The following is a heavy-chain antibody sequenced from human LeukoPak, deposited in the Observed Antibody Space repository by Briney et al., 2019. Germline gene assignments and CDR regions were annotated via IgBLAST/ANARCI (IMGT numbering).Heavy chain of an antibody. V-gene: IGHV4-59*01. CDR3: ARHYEIKNRYYFDY. Sequence: SETLSLTCTVSGGSISSYYWSWIRQPPGKGLEWIGYIYYSGSTNYNPSLKSRVTISVDTSKNQFSLQLSSVTAADTAVYYCARHYEIKNRYYFDYWGQGTLVTVSS. CDR2: IYYSGST. J-gene: IGHJ4*02. D-gene: IGHD3-9*01. CDR1: GGSISSYY.